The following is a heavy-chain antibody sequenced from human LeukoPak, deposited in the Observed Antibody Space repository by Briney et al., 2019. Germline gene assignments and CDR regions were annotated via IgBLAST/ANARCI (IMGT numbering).Heavy chain of an antibody. J-gene: IGHJ1*01. Sequence: GGSLRLSCAASGFTFSSYAMSWVRQAPGKGLECVSAISGSGGSTYYADSVKGRFTISRDNSKNTLYLQMNSLRAEDTAVYYCAKDDSWAYGEMLYFQHWGQGTLVTVSS. D-gene: IGHD4-17*01. CDR2: ISGSGGST. CDR3: AKDDSWAYGEMLYFQH. V-gene: IGHV3-23*01. CDR1: GFTFSSYA.